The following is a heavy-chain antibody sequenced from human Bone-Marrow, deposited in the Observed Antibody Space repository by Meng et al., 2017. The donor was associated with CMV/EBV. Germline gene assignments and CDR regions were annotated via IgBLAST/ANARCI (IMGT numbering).Heavy chain of an antibody. V-gene: IGHV3-30-3*01. Sequence: GESLKISCAASGFTFSSYAMHWVRQAPGKGLEWVAVISYDGSNKYYADSVKGRFTISRDNSKNTLYLQTNSLRAEDTAVYYCARARGEQQLVILDAFDIWGQGTMVTVSS. CDR2: ISYDGSNK. CDR1: GFTFSSYA. J-gene: IGHJ3*02. D-gene: IGHD6-13*01. CDR3: ARARGEQQLVILDAFDI.